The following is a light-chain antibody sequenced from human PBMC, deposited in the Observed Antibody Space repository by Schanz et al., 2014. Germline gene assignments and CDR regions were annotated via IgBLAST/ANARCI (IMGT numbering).Light chain of an antibody. J-gene: IGLJ1*01. CDR3: SSYGGNLGV. Sequence: QSALTQPPSASGYPGQSVTISCTGTSSDVGGYNYVSWYQQHPGKAPKLMIFDVNQRPSGVPDRFSGSKSGNTASLTVSGLQAEDEADYYCSSYGGNLGVFGTGTKVTVL. V-gene: IGLV2-8*01. CDR2: DVN. CDR1: SSDVGGYNY.